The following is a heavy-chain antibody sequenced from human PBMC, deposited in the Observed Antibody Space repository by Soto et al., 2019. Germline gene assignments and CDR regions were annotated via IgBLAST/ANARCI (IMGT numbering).Heavy chain of an antibody. CDR3: ASGYYYDSSGYHPTLYYFDY. CDR1: GGTFSRYA. CDR2: IIPIFGTA. V-gene: IGHV1-69*13. J-gene: IGHJ4*02. Sequence: SVKVSCTASGGTFSRYAISWVRQAPGQGLEWMGGIIPIFGTANYAQKFQGRVTITADESTSTAYMELSSLRSEDTAVYYCASGYYYDSSGYHPTLYYFDYWGQGTLVTVSS. D-gene: IGHD3-22*01.